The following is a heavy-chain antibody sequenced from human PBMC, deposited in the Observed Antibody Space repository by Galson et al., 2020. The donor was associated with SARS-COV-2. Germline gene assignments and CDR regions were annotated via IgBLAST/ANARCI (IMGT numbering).Heavy chain of an antibody. Sequence: SQTLSLTCTVSGGSISTYYWSWIRQPAGKGLEWIGRIYTSGFTNYNPSLKSRVTMSVDTSKNQFSLKLSSVTAADTAVYYCAREVLLWFGELSYFDYWGQGTLVTVSS. V-gene: IGHV4-4*07. J-gene: IGHJ4*02. CDR2: IYTSGFT. CDR3: AREVLLWFGELSYFDY. D-gene: IGHD3-10*01. CDR1: GGSISTYY.